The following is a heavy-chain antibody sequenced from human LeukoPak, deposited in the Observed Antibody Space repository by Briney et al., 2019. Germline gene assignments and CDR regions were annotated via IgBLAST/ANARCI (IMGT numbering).Heavy chain of an antibody. CDR1: GFTFSSYG. CDR3: ARDANGVRAFDY. CDR2: IRYDGSNK. V-gene: IGHV3-30*02. J-gene: IGHJ4*02. D-gene: IGHD4/OR15-4a*01. Sequence: GGSLRLSCAASGFTFSSYGMHWVRQAPGKGLEWVAFIRYDGSNKYYADSVKGRFTISRNNSKNTLYLQMNSLRAEDTAVYYCARDANGVRAFDYWGQGTLVTVSS.